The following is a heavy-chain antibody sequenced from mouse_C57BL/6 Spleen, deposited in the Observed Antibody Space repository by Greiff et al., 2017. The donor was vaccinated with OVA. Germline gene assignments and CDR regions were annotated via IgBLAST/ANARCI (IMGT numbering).Heavy chain of an antibody. Sequence: VQLQQPGAELVRPGSSVKLSCKASGYTFTSYWMHWVKQRPIQGLEWIGNIDPSDSDTHYNQKFKDKATLTVDKSSSTAYMQLSSLTSEDSAVYYCARNYDYDLFAYWGQGTLVTVSA. CDR1: GYTFTSYW. CDR3: ARNYDYDLFAY. D-gene: IGHD2-4*01. CDR2: IDPSDSDT. J-gene: IGHJ3*01. V-gene: IGHV1-52*01.